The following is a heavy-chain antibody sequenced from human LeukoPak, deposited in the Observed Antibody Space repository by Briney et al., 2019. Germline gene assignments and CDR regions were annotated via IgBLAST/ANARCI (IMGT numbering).Heavy chain of an antibody. D-gene: IGHD6-13*01. CDR2: ISSSSGYI. V-gene: IGHV3-21*01. CDR1: GFTFSSYS. CDR3: ARGPPDSSTR. Sequence: GGSLRLSCAASGFTFSSYSMNWVRQAPGKGLGWVSSISSSSGYIQYAGSVKGRFTISRDNAKNSLYLQMNSLRAEDTAVYYCARGPPDSSTRWGQGTLVTVSS. J-gene: IGHJ4*02.